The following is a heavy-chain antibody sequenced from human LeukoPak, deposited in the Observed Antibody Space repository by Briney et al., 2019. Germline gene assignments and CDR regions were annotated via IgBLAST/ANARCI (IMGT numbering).Heavy chain of an antibody. CDR1: GFTFSSYS. D-gene: IGHD1-26*01. J-gene: IGHJ4*02. Sequence: GGSLRLSCAASGFTFSSYSMNWVRQAPGKGLEWVSYLTGSSTTVFYADSVKGRFTASRDNAKNSLYLQVDSLRDEDTAVYYCGRVSPNRRSHYLEYWGQGTLVTVSS. CDR2: LTGSSTTV. V-gene: IGHV3-48*02. CDR3: GRVSPNRRSHYLEY.